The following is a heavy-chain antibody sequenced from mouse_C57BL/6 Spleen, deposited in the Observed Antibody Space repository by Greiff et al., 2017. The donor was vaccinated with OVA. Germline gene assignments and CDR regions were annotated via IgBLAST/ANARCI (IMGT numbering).Heavy chain of an antibody. D-gene: IGHD2-1*01. CDR2: INPSSGYT. V-gene: IGHV1-4*01. Sequence: LEESGAELARPGASVKMSCKASGYTFTSYTMHWVKQRPGQGLEWIGYINPSSGYTKYNQKFKDKATLTADKSSSTAYMQLSSLTSEDSAVYYCASGNGYAMDYWGQGTSVTVSS. CDR1: GYTFTSYT. CDR3: ASGNGYAMDY. J-gene: IGHJ4*01.